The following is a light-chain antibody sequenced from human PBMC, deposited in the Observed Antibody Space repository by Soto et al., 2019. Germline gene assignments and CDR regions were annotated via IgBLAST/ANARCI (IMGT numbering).Light chain of an antibody. Sequence: IVLTQSPATLSLSPGARATLSCRAGQSGSNYLAWYHQKPGQAPRLLIYDTFNRATCIPDRFSGSGSGTDFACTISSLEPEVLAFYFCVQRRTLRWTSGQGTNVEIK. CDR3: VQRRTLRWT. V-gene: IGKV3-11*01. J-gene: IGKJ1*01. CDR2: DTF. CDR1: QSGSNY.